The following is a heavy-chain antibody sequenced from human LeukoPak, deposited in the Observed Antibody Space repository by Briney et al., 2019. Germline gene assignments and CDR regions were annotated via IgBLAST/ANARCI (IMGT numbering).Heavy chain of an antibody. CDR1: GFTFSSYG. V-gene: IGHV3-30*02. CDR3: AKANSGWYFDPFDY. Sequence: GGSLRPSCAASGFTFSSYGMRWVRQAPGKGLEWVAFIRYDGSNKYYADSVKGRFTISRDNLKNTLYVQMNSLRAEDTAVDYCAKANSGWYFDPFDYWGQGTLVTVSS. CDR2: IRYDGSNK. D-gene: IGHD6-19*01. J-gene: IGHJ4*02.